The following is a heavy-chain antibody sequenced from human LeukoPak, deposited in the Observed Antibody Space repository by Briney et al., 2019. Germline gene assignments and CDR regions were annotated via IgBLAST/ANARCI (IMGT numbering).Heavy chain of an antibody. CDR3: SAASFGDYYSFDY. J-gene: IGHJ4*02. V-gene: IGHV3-15*01. CDR2: IKSKTDGGTI. D-gene: IGHD4-17*01. Sequence: PGGSLRLSCAASGFTFNNVWMSWVRQAPGKGLEWAGRIKSKTDGGTIDYAAPVIGRFTISRDDSKNTLYLQMNSLKIEDTAVYFCSAASFGDYYSFDYWGQGTLVTVSS. CDR1: GFTFNNVW.